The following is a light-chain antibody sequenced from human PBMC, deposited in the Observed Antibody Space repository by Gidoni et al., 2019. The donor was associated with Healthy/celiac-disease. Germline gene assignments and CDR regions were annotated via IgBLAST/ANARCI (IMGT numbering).Light chain of an antibody. V-gene: IGKV1-5*03. CDR1: QSISSW. J-gene: IGKJ3*01. CDR3: QQYNRPFT. Sequence: DIQMTQSPSTLSASVGDRVTITCRASQSISSWFAWYQQKPGKAPKLLIYKASSLESGVPSRFSGSGSGTEFTLTISSLQPDDFATYYCQQYNRPFTFGPGTKVDIK. CDR2: KAS.